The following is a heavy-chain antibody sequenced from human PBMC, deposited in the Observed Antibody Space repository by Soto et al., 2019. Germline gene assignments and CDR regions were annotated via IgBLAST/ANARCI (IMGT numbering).Heavy chain of an antibody. CDR2: IYSGGST. Sequence: GGSLRLSCAASGFTVSSNYMSWVRQAPGKGLEWVSVIYSGGSTYYADSVKGRFTISRDNAKNTVYLQMNSLRADDTAVYYCARDQTTGDWFDAWGQGALVTVSS. J-gene: IGHJ5*02. CDR1: GFTVSSNY. D-gene: IGHD4-17*01. CDR3: ARDQTTGDWFDA. V-gene: IGHV3-53*01.